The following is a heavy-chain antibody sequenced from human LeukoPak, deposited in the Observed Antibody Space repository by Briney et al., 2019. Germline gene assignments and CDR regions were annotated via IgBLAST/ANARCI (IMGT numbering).Heavy chain of an antibody. CDR3: ASASGYDYQMDYYYGMDV. CDR2: IYYSGST. Sequence: PSETLSLTCTVSGGSISSYYWSWIRQPPGKGLEWIGYIYYSGSTNYNPSLKSRVTISVDTSKNQFSLKLSSVTAADTAVYYCASASGYDYQMDYYYGMDVWGQGTTVTVSS. CDR1: GGSISSYY. V-gene: IGHV4-59*08. J-gene: IGHJ6*02. D-gene: IGHD5-12*01.